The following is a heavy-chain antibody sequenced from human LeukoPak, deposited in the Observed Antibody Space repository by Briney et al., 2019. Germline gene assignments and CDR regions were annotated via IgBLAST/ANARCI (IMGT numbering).Heavy chain of an antibody. J-gene: IGHJ4*02. Sequence: PSETLSLTCAAYGGSFSGYYWSWIRQPPGKGLEWIGEINHSGSTNYNPSLKSRVTISVDTSKNQFSLKLSSVTAADTAVYYCARGVDYVWGSYRLDYWGQGTLVTVSS. CDR3: ARGVDYVWGSYRLDY. CDR2: INHSGST. V-gene: IGHV4-34*01. CDR1: GGSFSGYY. D-gene: IGHD3-16*02.